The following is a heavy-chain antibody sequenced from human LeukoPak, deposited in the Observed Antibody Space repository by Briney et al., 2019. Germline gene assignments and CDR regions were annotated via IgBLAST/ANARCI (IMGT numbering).Heavy chain of an antibody. CDR3: ARHDSDSSGYLEYFQH. CDR1: GDSISSSGGSY. V-gene: IGHV4-61*08. D-gene: IGHD3-22*01. CDR2: IYYSGST. Sequence: PSQTLSLTCSVSGDSISSSGGSYWTWIRRPPGKGLEWIGYIYYSGSTNYNPSLKSRVTISVDTSKNQFSLKLSSVTAADTAVYYCARHDSDSSGYLEYFQHWGQGTLVTVSS. J-gene: IGHJ1*01.